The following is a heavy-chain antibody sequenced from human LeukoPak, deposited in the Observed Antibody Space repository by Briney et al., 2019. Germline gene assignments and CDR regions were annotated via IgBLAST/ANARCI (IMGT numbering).Heavy chain of an antibody. J-gene: IGHJ5*02. CDR3: GRLMGSGWFDP. CDR2: IYSGGNT. D-gene: IGHD1-26*01. Sequence: GGSLRLSCAAPGFTVSSSPINWVRQAPGRGLEWVSVIYSGGNTFYADSVKGRFTISRHNSENTLYLQMNSLSADDTAVYYCGRLMGSGWFDPWGQGTLVTVFS. CDR1: GFTVSSSP. V-gene: IGHV3-53*04.